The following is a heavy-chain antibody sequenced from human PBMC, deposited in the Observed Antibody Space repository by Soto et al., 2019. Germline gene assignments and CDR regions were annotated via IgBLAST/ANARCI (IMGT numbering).Heavy chain of an antibody. J-gene: IGHJ4*02. Sequence: ESGGVVVQPGRSLRLSCAASGFTFRTYGMHWVRQPPGKGLEWVAVISYDGSKKYYADSVKGRFTISRDNSKNTRYLQMNSLRDEDTAVYYCAKSRGKFASELGYSDGYARDYWGQGTLVAVSS. CDR3: AKSRGKFASELGYSDGYARDY. D-gene: IGHD5-18*01. CDR1: GFTFRTYG. CDR2: ISYDGSKK. V-gene: IGHV3-30*18.